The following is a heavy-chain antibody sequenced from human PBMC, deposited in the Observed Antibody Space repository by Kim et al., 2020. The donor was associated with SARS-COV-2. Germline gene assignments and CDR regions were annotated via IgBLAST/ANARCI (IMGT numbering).Heavy chain of an antibody. D-gene: IGHD3-9*01. CDR3: ATDLISATGTAY. V-gene: IGHV1-3*04. J-gene: IGHJ4*02. CDR2: IHTGTGNS. CDR1: GYSLTWST. Sequence: ASVKVSCKTSGYSLTWSTDHWVRQVPGQRLDWMGWIHTGTGNSKSSEKFQGRVTFTRDTSTRTVFMELNTLTSEDTAIYFCATDLISATGTAYWGQGTLVTVSS.